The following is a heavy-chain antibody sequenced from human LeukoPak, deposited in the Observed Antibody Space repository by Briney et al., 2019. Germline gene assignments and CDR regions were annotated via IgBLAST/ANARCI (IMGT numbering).Heavy chain of an antibody. J-gene: IGHJ6*03. CDR3: ARGHSSSWYADYYYYMDV. CDR2: ISFDGSNK. V-gene: IGHV3-30*03. CDR1: GFTFSSSA. D-gene: IGHD6-13*01. Sequence: SGGSLRLSCAASGFTFSSSAIHWVRQAPGKGLEWLAVISFDGSNKFYLDSLKGRFTISRDNAKNSLYLQMNSLRAEDTAVYYCARGHSSSWYADYYYYMDVWGKGTTVTVSS.